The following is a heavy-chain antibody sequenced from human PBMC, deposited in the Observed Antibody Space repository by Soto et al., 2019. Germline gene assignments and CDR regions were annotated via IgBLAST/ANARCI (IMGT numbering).Heavy chain of an antibody. CDR2: IRSKANSYAT. Sequence: EVQLVESGGGLVQPGGSLKLSCAASGFTFSGSAMHWVRQASGKGLEWVGRIRSKANSYATAYAASVKGRFTISRDDSKNTAYLQMNSLKTEDTAVYYCTREKAGTTSYWGQGTLVTVSS. J-gene: IGHJ4*02. CDR1: GFTFSGSA. V-gene: IGHV3-73*02. D-gene: IGHD1-7*01. CDR3: TREKAGTTSY.